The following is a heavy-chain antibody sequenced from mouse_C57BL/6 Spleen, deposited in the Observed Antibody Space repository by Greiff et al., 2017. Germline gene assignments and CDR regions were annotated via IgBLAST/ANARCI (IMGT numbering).Heavy chain of an antibody. D-gene: IGHD1-1*01. CDR2: IYPRSGNT. J-gene: IGHJ3*01. CDR1: GYTFTSYG. V-gene: IGHV1-81*01. Sequence: QVQLQQSGAELARPGASVKLSCKASGYTFTSYGISWVKQRTGQGLEWIGEIYPRSGNTYYNEKFKGKATLTADKSSSTAYMELRSLTSEDSAVYFCAIRGFSTTVVAKEGELAYWGQGTLVTVSA. CDR3: AIRGFSTTVVAKEGELAY.